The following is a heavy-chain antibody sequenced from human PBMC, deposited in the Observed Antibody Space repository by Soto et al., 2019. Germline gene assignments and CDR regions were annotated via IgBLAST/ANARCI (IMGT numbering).Heavy chain of an antibody. CDR1: GGSFSGYY. V-gene: IGHV4-34*01. CDR3: AKGRSYIAAGRYFDY. J-gene: IGHJ4*02. D-gene: IGHD6-13*01. CDR2: INHSGST. Sequence: PSETLSLTCVVYGGSFSGYYWSWIRQPPGKGLEWIGEINHSGSTNYNPSLKSRVTISVDTSKNQFSLKLSSVTAADTAVYYCAKGRSYIAAGRYFDYWGQGTLVTVSS.